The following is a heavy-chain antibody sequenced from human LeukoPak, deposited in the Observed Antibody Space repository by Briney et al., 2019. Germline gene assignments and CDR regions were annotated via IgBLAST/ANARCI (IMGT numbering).Heavy chain of an antibody. J-gene: IGHJ6*03. CDR3: ARGGYDFWSGYYYYMDV. Sequence: SETLPLTRTVSGGSISSSAYHWGWIRQPPGKGLEWIGSIHYSGSTYYNPSLKSRVTISVDTSKNQFSLKLSSVTAADTAVYYCARGGYDFWSGYYYYMDVWGKGTTVTVSS. CDR2: IHYSGST. CDR1: GGSISSSAYH. V-gene: IGHV4-39*07. D-gene: IGHD3-3*01.